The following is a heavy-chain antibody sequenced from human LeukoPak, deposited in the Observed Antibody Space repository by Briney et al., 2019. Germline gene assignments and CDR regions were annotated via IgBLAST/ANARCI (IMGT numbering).Heavy chain of an antibody. CDR3: ARPYDSSGYTSMGDNAFDI. V-gene: IGHV4-39*01. Sequence: PSETLSLTCTVSGGSISSSSYYWGWIRQPPGKGLEWIGSIHYSGSTYYNPSLKSRVTISVDTSKNQFSLKLSSVTAADTAVYYCARPYDSSGYTSMGDNAFDIWGQGTMVTVSS. CDR2: IHYSGST. CDR1: GGSISSSSYY. J-gene: IGHJ3*02. D-gene: IGHD3-22*01.